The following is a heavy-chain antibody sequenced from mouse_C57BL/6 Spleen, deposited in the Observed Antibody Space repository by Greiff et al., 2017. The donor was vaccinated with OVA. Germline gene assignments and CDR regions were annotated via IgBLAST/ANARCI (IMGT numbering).Heavy chain of an antibody. V-gene: IGHV1-85*01. D-gene: IGHD3-3*01. CDR2: IYPTDGST. CDR3: ARRGRRRDAMDY. Sequence: VQLQQPGPELVKPGASVKLSCKASGYTFTSYDINWVKQRPGQGLEWIGWIYPTDGSTKYNAKFKGKATLTVDTSSSTAYMELHSLTSEDSAVYFWARRGRRRDAMDYWGQGTSVTVSS. J-gene: IGHJ4*01. CDR1: GYTFTSYD.